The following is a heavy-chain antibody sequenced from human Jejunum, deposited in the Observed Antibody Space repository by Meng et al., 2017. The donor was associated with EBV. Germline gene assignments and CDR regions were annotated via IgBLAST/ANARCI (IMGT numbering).Heavy chain of an antibody. CDR1: GGSMNNTANW. Sequence: QVQLQESGPGLVKPSGILSLTCAVSGGSMNNTANWWSWVRQPPGKGLEWIGEIDHSGNTKYNPSLQTRVTISIDKSRKQFSLTLNSMTAADTAIYYCVREVTRELGVFDPWGQGTLVTVSS. V-gene: IGHV4-4*02. CDR2: IDHSGNT. D-gene: IGHD3-10*01. CDR3: VREVTRELGVFDP. J-gene: IGHJ5*02.